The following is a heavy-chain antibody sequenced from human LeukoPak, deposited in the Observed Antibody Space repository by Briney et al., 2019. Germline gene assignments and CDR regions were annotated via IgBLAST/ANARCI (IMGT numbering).Heavy chain of an antibody. J-gene: IGHJ3*02. CDR2: IKQDGSEK. CDR1: GFTFSSYW. Sequence: PTGGSLRLSCAASGFTFSSYWMSWVRQAPGKGLEWVANIKQDGSEKYYVDSVKGRFTISRDNAKNSLYLQMNSLRAEDTAVYYCARDDSSSYYSDAFDIWGQGTTVTVSS. D-gene: IGHD3-22*01. V-gene: IGHV3-7*01. CDR3: ARDDSSSYYSDAFDI.